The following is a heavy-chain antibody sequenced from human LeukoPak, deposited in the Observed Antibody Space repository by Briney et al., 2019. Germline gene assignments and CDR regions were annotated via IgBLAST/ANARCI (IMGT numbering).Heavy chain of an antibody. CDR2: IYTSGST. J-gene: IGHJ5*02. CDR1: GGSISSYY. V-gene: IGHV4-4*08. CDR3: ARDGVERFLEWSTTWFDP. D-gene: IGHD3-3*01. Sequence: SATLYLTCTVSGGSISSYYWSWIRQPPGQGLEWIGRIYTSGSTNYNPSLKSRVTISLDTSKNQFSLKLTSVTAADTAVYYCARDGVERFLEWSTTWFDPWGQGTLVTVSS.